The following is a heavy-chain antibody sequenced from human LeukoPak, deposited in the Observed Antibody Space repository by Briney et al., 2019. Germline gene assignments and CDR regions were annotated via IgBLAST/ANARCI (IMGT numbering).Heavy chain of an antibody. D-gene: IGHD3-9*01. V-gene: IGHV3-21*01. CDR3: ARDYADFDWFLDY. Sequence: GGALRLSCAASGFTFSNYIMNWVRQAPGKGLEWVSSIIGSSRYINYADSVKGRFTISRDNAKNALFLQMNSLRAEDTAVYYCARDYADFDWFLDYWGQGGLVTAAS. J-gene: IGHJ4*02. CDR2: IIGSSRYI. CDR1: GFTFSNYI.